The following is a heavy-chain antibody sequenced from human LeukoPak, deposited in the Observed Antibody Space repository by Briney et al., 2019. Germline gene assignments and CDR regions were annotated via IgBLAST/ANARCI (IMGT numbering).Heavy chain of an antibody. D-gene: IGHD3-22*01. J-gene: IGHJ4*02. CDR3: ARNKHYYDSSGYYYDY. CDR1: GYTFTSYY. Sequence: ASVKVSCKASGYTFTSYYMHWVRQAPGQGLEWMGIINPSGGSTSYAQKFQGRVTMTRDMSTSTVYMELSSLRSEGTAVYYCARNKHYYDSSGYYYDYWGQGTLVTVSS. CDR2: INPSGGST. V-gene: IGHV1-46*01.